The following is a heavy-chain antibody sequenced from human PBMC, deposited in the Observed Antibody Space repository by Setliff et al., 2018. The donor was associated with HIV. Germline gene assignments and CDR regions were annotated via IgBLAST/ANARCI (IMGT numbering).Heavy chain of an antibody. CDR2: IYPGDSDT. CDR1: GYSFTSYW. V-gene: IGHV5-51*01. Sequence: GESLKISCKGSGYSFTSYWIGWVRQMPGKGLEWMGIIYPGDSDTRYSPSFQGQVTISADKSISTAYLQWSTLKASDTAMYYCARSRRDGYNLEAFDIWGQGTMVTV. D-gene: IGHD5-12*01. J-gene: IGHJ3*02. CDR3: ARSRRDGYNLEAFDI.